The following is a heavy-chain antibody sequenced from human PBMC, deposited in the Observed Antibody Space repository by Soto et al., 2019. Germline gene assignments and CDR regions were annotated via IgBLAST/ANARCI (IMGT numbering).Heavy chain of an antibody. Sequence: PSQTLSLTCAISGDSVSGNSAAWHWVRQSPSRGLEWLGRTKYRSKWYNDYATSLKRRIIINADTSKNQFSLQLNSVTPEDTAVYYCAREGSRTWTYYFDFWGQGILVTFSS. CDR1: GDSVSGNSAA. V-gene: IGHV6-1*01. J-gene: IGHJ4*02. CDR3: AREGSRTWTYYFDF. CDR2: TKYRSKWYN. D-gene: IGHD6-13*01.